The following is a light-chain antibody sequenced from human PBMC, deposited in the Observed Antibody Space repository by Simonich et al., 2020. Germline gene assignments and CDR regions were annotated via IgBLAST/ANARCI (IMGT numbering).Light chain of an antibody. CDR3: QSADSSGTYVV. CDR1: ALPKQY. V-gene: IGLV3-25*03. J-gene: IGLJ2*01. Sequence: SYELTQPPSVSVSPGQTARITCSGDALPKQYAYWYQQKPGQAPVMVIYKDSERPSVIPERFSGSSSGTTVTLPISGVQAEDEADYYCQSADSSGTYVVFGGGTKLTVL. CDR2: KDS.